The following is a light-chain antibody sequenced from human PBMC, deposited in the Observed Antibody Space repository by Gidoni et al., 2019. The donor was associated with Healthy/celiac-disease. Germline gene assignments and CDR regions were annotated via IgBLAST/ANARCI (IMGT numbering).Light chain of an antibody. CDR3: QQYGSSPQT. V-gene: IGKV3-20*01. CDR2: GAS. Sequence: VLTHPPGTLSLSPGERATLSCRASQSVSSSYLAWYQQKPGQAPRLLIYGASSRATGIPDRFSGSGSGTDFTLTISRLEPEDFAVYYCQQYGSSPQTFGQGTKLEIK. CDR1: QSVSSSY. J-gene: IGKJ2*01.